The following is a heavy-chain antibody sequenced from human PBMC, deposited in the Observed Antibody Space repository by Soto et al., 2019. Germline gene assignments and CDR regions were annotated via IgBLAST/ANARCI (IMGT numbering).Heavy chain of an antibody. Sequence: GTSVKVTCKASGGTFSSYAIRWVRQAPGQGLEWMGGIIPIFGTANYAQKFQGRVTITADESTSTAYMELSSLRSEDTAVYYCARSVRGDYYDSSGYYNYYYYYGMDVWGQGTTVTVSS. CDR2: IIPIFGTA. D-gene: IGHD3-22*01. V-gene: IGHV1-69*13. J-gene: IGHJ6*02. CDR3: ARSVRGDYYDSSGYYNYYYYYGMDV. CDR1: GGTFSSYA.